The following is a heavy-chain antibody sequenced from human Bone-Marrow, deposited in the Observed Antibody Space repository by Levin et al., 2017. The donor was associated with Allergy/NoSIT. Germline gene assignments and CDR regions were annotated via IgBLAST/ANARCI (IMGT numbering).Heavy chain of an antibody. CDR1: GLTFSMYS. CDR2: ISSSSTTI. D-gene: IGHD3-3*01. J-gene: IGHJ6*02. V-gene: IGHV3-48*02. Sequence: GGSLRLSCAASGLTFSMYSMNWVRQAPGKGLEWVSYISSSSTTIYYADSVKGRFTLSRDNAKNSLYLQMNSLRDDDTAVYYCARGDFFRPYYYYGMDVWGQGTTVTVSS. CDR3: ARGDFFRPYYYYGMDV.